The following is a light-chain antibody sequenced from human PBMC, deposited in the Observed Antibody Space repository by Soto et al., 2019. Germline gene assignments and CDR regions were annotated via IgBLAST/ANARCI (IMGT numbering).Light chain of an antibody. V-gene: IGLV1-47*01. J-gene: IGLJ1*01. CDR2: KNN. Sequence: QSVLTQPPSESGTPGQRVTISCSGSSSNIGNNYVFWYQQLPGTAPKLLIYKNNQRPSGVPDRFSGSKSGTSASLAISGRRSEVEADYFCASWDAGPIADYFFGTGTKVTVL. CDR1: SSNIGNNY. CDR3: ASWDAGPIADYF.